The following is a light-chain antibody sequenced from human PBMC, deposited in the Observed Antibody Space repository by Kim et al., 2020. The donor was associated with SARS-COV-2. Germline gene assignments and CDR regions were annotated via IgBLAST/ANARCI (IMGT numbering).Light chain of an antibody. CDR1: KIGSKS. J-gene: IGLJ3*02. Sequence: PGKTVRITCGGTKIGSKSVHWYQQKPGQAPVLVIYYDRDRPSGIPERFSGSNSGNTATLTISRVEAGDEADYHCQVWDSSSEHWVFGGGTQLTVL. V-gene: IGLV3-21*04. CDR3: QVWDSSSEHWV. CDR2: YDR.